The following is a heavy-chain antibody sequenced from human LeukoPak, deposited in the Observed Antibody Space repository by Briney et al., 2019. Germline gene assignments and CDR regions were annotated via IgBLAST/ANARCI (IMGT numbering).Heavy chain of an antibody. CDR2: ISSSSSTI. D-gene: IGHD1/OR15-1a*01. J-gene: IGHJ6*02. Sequence: GGSLRLSCAASGFTFSSYSMNWVRQAPGKGLEWVSYISSSSSTIYYADSVKGRFTISRDNSKNTLYLQMNSLRAEDTAVYYCARDLLTANIAGRRYYYYGMDVWGQGTTVTVSS. CDR1: GFTFSSYS. V-gene: IGHV3-48*01. CDR3: ARDLLTANIAGRRYYYYGMDV.